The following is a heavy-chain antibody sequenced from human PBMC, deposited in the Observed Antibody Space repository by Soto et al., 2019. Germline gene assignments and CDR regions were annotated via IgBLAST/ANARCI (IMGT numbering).Heavy chain of an antibody. CDR1: GFTFSSYA. CDR3: AKALEYYDFWSGYQFDY. D-gene: IGHD3-3*01. J-gene: IGHJ4*02. CDR2: ISGSGGST. Sequence: GGSLRLSCASSGFTFSSYAMSWVRQAPGKGLEWVSAISGSGGSTYYADSVKGRFTISRDNSKNTLYLQMNSLRAEDTAVYYRAKALEYYDFWSGYQFDYWGQGTLVTVSS. V-gene: IGHV3-23*01.